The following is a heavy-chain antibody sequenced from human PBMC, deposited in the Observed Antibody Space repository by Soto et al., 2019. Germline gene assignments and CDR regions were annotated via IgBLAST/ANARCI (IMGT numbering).Heavy chain of an antibody. D-gene: IGHD6-6*01. CDR3: AKGRAYSSSAYWYFDL. CDR1: GFTFSSYA. J-gene: IGHJ2*01. Sequence: GGSLRLSCAASGFTFSSYAMSWVRQAPGKGLEWVSAISGSGGSTYYADSVKGRFTISRDNSKNTLYLQMNSLRAEDTAVYYWAKGRAYSSSAYWYFDLWGRGTLVTVSS. V-gene: IGHV3-23*01. CDR2: ISGSGGST.